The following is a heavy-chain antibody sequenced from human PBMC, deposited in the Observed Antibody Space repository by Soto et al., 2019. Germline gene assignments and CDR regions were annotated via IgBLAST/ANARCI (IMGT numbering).Heavy chain of an antibody. D-gene: IGHD6-19*01. CDR1: GFTFDDYA. Sequence: DVQLVESGGGLVQPGRSLRLSCAASGFTFDDYAMHWVRQAPGKGLEWVSGISWNRGSIGNADSVKGRFTISRDNAKYSLYLQMNSLRAEDTALYYCAEYRGSGWYYFDYWGQGTLVTVSS. V-gene: IGHV3-9*01. J-gene: IGHJ4*02. CDR3: AEYRGSGWYYFDY. CDR2: ISWNRGSI.